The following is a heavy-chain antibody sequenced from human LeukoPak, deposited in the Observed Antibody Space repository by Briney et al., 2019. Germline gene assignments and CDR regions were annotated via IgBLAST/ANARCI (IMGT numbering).Heavy chain of an antibody. J-gene: IGHJ4*02. CDR2: IDPSDSYT. Sequence: GESLKIPCKGSGYSFTSYWISWVRQMPGKGLEWMGRIDPSDSYTNYSPSFQGHVTISADKSISTAYLQWSSLKASDTAMYYCAIPPYSSGWYLGYWGQGTLVTVSS. D-gene: IGHD6-19*01. CDR1: GYSFTSYW. CDR3: AIPPYSSGWYLGY. V-gene: IGHV5-10-1*01.